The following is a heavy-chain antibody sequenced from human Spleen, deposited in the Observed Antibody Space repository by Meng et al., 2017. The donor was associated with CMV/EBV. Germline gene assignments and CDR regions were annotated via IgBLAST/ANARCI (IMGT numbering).Heavy chain of an antibody. V-gene: IGHV4-30-4*01. CDR2: IYYSGSA. Sequence: CTVSCGSITNGHNYWSWIRQPPGKGLEWLGYIYYSGSAYYNPSLKSRLSMSVDTSMNQFSLKLNSVTDADTAVYYCVAYYGTGSTFQYWGQGTLVTVSS. J-gene: IGHJ4*02. D-gene: IGHD3-10*01. CDR3: VAYYGTGSTFQY. CDR1: CGSITNGHNY.